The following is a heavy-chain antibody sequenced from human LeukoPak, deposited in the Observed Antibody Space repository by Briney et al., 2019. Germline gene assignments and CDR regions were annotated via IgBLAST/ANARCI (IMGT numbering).Heavy chain of an antibody. Sequence: SETLSLTCTVSGGSISSYYWSWIRQPAGKGLEWIGRIYTSGSTNYNPSLKSRVTMSVDTSKNQFSLKLSSVTAADTAVYYCARATGGRAARTYHLIAFDIWGQGTMVTVSS. J-gene: IGHJ3*02. CDR3: ARATGGRAARTYHLIAFDI. CDR2: IYTSGST. V-gene: IGHV4-4*07. CDR1: GGSISSYY. D-gene: IGHD2-2*01.